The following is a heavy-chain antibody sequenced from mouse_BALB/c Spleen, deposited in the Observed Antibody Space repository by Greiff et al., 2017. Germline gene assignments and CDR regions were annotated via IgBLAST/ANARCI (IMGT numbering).Heavy chain of an antibody. D-gene: IGHD1-1*01. CDR3: AREHYYGSSYFDY. J-gene: IGHJ2*01. Sequence: EVKLQESGPGLVKPSQSLSLTCTVTGYSITSDYAWNWIRQFPGNKLEWMGYISYSGSTSYNPSLKSRISITRDTSKNQFFLQLNSVTTEDTATYYCAREHYYGSSYFDYWGQGTTLTVSS. CDR2: ISYSGST. V-gene: IGHV3-2*02. CDR1: GYSITSDYA.